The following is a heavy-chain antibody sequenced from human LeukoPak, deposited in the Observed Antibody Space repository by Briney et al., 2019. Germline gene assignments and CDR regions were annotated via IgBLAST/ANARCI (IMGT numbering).Heavy chain of an antibody. CDR1: GYSISSGYY. D-gene: IGHD3-22*01. Sequence: PSETLSLTCTVSGYSISSGYYWGWIRPPPGKGVGWSGSIYHSGSNYYNPSLKSRVTISIDKSKNQFSLKLSCVTAADTAVYYCSRDHYYDSSGSPHAFDIWGQGTMVPVSS. V-gene: IGHV4-38-2*02. CDR2: IYHSGSN. CDR3: SRDHYYDSSGSPHAFDI. J-gene: IGHJ3*02.